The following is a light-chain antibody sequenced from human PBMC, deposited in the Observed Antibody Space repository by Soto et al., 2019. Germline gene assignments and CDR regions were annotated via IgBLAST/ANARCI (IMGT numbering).Light chain of an antibody. CDR1: TSDVGAYNY. J-gene: IGLJ1*01. V-gene: IGLV2-14*01. CDR3: SSKTSSSSPFV. Sequence: QSVLTQPASVSGSPGQSITISCTGSTSDVGAYNYVSWYKHHPGQAPQLMIYEVSNQPSGVSNRFSGSKSGNTASLTISGLQADDEGDYYCSSKTSSSSPFVFGTGTKVTVL. CDR2: EVS.